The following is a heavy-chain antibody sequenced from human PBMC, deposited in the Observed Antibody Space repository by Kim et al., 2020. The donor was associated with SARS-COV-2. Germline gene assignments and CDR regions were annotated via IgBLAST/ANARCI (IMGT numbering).Heavy chain of an antibody. CDR2: IYTSGST. CDR3: ARDRLQTDDAFDI. Sequence: SETLSLTCTVSGGSISSGSYYWSWIRQPAGKGLEWIGRIYTSGSTNYNPSLKSRVTISVDTSKNQFSLKLSSVTAADTAVYYCARDRLQTDDAFDIWGQGTMVTVSS. CDR1: GGSISSGSYY. V-gene: IGHV4-61*02. J-gene: IGHJ3*02. D-gene: IGHD3-16*01.